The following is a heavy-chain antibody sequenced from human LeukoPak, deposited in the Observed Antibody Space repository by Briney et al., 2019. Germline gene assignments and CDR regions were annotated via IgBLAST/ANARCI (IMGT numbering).Heavy chain of an antibody. CDR3: AREGGYCSSTSCYAASFDP. V-gene: IGHV4-61*01. J-gene: IGHJ5*02. D-gene: IGHD2-2*01. Sequence: SETLSLTCTVSGGSVSSGSYYWSWIRQPPGEGLEWIAYIYYSGSTNYNPYLKSRVTISVDTSKNQFSLNLSSVTAEDTAVYYSAREGGYCSSTSCYAASFDPWGPGTLLTVSS. CDR2: IYYSGST. CDR1: GGSVSSGSYY.